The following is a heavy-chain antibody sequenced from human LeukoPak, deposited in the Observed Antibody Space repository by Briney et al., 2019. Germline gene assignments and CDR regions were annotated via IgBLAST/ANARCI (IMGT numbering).Heavy chain of an antibody. CDR1: GGSIRNTSYY. Sequence: SETLSLTCTVSGGSIRNTSYYWGWIRQPPGKGLEWIGSIYYSGGTYYNPSLKSRVTISVDTSKNQFSLKLSSVTAADTAVYYCARGNLIAAASIDYWGQGTLVTVSS. CDR2: IYYSGGT. CDR3: ARGNLIAAASIDY. V-gene: IGHV4-39*07. D-gene: IGHD6-13*01. J-gene: IGHJ4*02.